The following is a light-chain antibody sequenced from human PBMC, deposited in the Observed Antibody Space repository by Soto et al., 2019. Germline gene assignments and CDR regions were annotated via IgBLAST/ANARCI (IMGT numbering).Light chain of an antibody. Sequence: QSALTQPASVSGSPGQSITISCTGTSSDFGSYNLVSWYQHHPGTAPKLIIYEVTKRPSGVSNRFSASKSGNTASLTISGLQAEDDADYYCCSYAPTRNSYVFGSGTKSPS. J-gene: IGLJ1*01. CDR1: SSDFGSYNL. CDR2: EVT. CDR3: CSYAPTRNSYV. V-gene: IGLV2-23*02.